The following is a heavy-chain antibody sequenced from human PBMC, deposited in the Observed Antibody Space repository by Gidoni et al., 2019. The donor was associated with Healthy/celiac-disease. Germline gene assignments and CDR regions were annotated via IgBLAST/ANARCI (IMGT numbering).Heavy chain of an antibody. CDR3: VRDVRDGQQQLVLGSWGDYFDY. CDR1: GFTFSSYA. J-gene: IGHJ4*02. D-gene: IGHD6-13*01. Sequence: EVQLVESGGGLVQPGGSLRLACAASGFTFSSYAMSWVRQAPGKGLEWVSAISGSGGSTYYADSVKGRFTISRDNSKNTLYLPMNSLRAEDTAVYYCVRDVRDGQQQLVLGSWGDYFDYWGQGTLATVSS. V-gene: IGHV3-23*04. CDR2: ISGSGGST.